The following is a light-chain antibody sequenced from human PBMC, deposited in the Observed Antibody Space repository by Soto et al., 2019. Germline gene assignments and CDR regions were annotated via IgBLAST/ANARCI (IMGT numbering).Light chain of an antibody. J-gene: IGKJ2*01. CDR1: QDISRY. Sequence: DIQMTQSPSSLSASVGDRVIITCQASQDISRYLSWIQHKPGKAPKLLIYEASNLQTGVPERFSGSGSGTYFTFTISSVQPEDVATYYCQHYDNLPYTFGQGTKLEIK. V-gene: IGKV1-33*01. CDR3: QHYDNLPYT. CDR2: EAS.